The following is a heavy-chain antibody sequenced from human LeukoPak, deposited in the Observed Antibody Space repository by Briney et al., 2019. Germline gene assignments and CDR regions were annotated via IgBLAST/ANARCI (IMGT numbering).Heavy chain of an antibody. CDR1: GFTFSTYV. CDR3: AKGISRDGYNLERGADY. Sequence: GGSLRLSCAASGFTFSTYVMSWVRQAPGKGLQWVSSVGGDGRVTYYADSVKGRFTISRDNSQNTLFLQMNSLRVEDTAIYFCAKGISRDGYNLERGADYWGQGTQVTVSS. CDR2: VGGDGRVT. V-gene: IGHV3-23*01. D-gene: IGHD1-1*01. J-gene: IGHJ4*02.